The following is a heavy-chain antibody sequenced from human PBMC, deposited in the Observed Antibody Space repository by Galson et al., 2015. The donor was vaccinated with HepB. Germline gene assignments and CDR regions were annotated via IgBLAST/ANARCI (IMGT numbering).Heavy chain of an antibody. J-gene: IGHJ4*02. CDR2: INSVGSTI. Sequence: SLRLSCAASGFTFSDYYMSWIRQAPGKGLEWVAYINSVGSTIDYADSVKGRSTISRDNAKNLLYLQMDSLRAEDTALYYCARGRYCTYWGQGTLITVSS. CDR1: GFTFSDYY. CDR3: ARGRYCTY. D-gene: IGHD2-8*01. V-gene: IGHV3-11*01.